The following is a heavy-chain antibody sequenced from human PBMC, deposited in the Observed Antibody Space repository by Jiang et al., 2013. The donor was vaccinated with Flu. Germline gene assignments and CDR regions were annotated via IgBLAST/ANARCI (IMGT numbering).Heavy chain of an antibody. CDR3: ARDQGYQIRNNWFAP. J-gene: IGHJ5*02. CDR2: IHPHSGGT. D-gene: IGHD2-2*01. V-gene: IGHV1-2*02. CDR1: GYTFTDYF. Sequence: GAEVKTPGASVKVSCKTSGYTFTDYFMHWVRQAPGQGLEWMGWIHPHSGGTNYAQKFQGRVTMTRDTSINTAYMELSRLRSDDTAMHYCARDQGYQIRNNWFAPWGQGTLVTVSS.